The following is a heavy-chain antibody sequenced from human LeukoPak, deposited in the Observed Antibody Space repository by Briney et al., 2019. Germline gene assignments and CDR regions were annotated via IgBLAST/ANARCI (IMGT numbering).Heavy chain of an antibody. Sequence: SETLSLTCTVSGGPITDYYWSWIRHSSGKGLEWIGYIYYSGSTNYNPSLKSRVTISVDTSKNQFSLKLSSVTAADTAVYYCARAPRTGYADYWGQGTLVTVSS. J-gene: IGHJ4*02. CDR3: ARAPRTGYADY. D-gene: IGHD1-1*01. CDR1: GGPITDYY. CDR2: IYYSGST. V-gene: IGHV4-59*01.